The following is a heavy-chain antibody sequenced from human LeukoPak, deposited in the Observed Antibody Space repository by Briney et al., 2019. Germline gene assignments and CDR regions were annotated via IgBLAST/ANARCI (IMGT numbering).Heavy chain of an antibody. D-gene: IGHD4-17*01. CDR2: ISSSSSYI. J-gene: IGHJ4*02. V-gene: IGHV3-21*01. CDR3: AREEGVTTS. Sequence: PGGSLRLSCAASGFTFSSSSMNWVRQAPGKGLEWVSSISSSSSYIHYADSVKGRFTISRDNAKSSLSLQMNSLRVEDTAVYYCAREEGVTTSWGQGTLVTVSS. CDR1: GFTFSSSS.